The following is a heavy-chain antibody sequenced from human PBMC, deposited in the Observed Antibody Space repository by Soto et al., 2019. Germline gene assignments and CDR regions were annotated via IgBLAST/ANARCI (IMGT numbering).Heavy chain of an antibody. J-gene: IGHJ4*02. CDR2: IYSGGST. D-gene: IGHD2-15*01. CDR1: GSTVSSNY. CDR3: ARELCGGSCYFDY. V-gene: IGHV3-53*01. Sequence: GGSLRLSCAASGSTVSSNYMSWVRQAPGKGLEWVSVIYSGGSTYYADSVKGRFTISRDNSKNTLYLQMNSLRAEDTAVYYCARELCGGSCYFDYWGQGTLVTVSS.